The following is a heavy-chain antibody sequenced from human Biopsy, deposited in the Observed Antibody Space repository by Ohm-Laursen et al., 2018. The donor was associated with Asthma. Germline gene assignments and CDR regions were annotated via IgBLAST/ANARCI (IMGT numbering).Heavy chain of an antibody. V-gene: IGHV3-30*03. J-gene: IGHJ6*02. CDR2: ISYDGSNK. CDR1: GFTFSSYG. CDR3: AREGGDYLSGYYYYYGMDV. Sequence: SLRLSCAASGFTFSSYGMHWVRQAPGKGLEWVAVISYDGSNKYYADSVKGRFTISRDNSKNTLYLQMNSLRAEDTAVYYCAREGGDYLSGYYYYYGMDVWGQGTTVTVSS. D-gene: IGHD4-17*01.